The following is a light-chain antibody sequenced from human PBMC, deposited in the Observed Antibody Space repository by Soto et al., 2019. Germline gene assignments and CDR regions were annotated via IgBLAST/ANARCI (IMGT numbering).Light chain of an antibody. J-gene: IGKJ1*01. CDR2: AAS. V-gene: IGKV1-5*01. Sequence: IQMTQSPSSLSASVGDRVNITCRASQSINDYLNWYQQKPGTAPRLLIYAASNLQSGVPSRFSGGGSGTEFTLTISSVQPDDIATYSCQQYNSYSWTFGQGTKVDI. CDR3: QQYNSYSWT. CDR1: QSINDY.